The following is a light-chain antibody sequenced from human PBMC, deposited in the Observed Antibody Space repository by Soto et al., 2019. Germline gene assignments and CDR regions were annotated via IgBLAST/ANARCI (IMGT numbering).Light chain of an antibody. CDR1: GRNGGGYNY. J-gene: IGLJ1*01. CDR2: KVT. V-gene: IGLV2-14*01. CDR3: SSYISSSNYV. Sequence: QSVLTQPASVSGAPVQAITISCTGTGRNGGGYNYASCYQQNPGKDPKVMVTKVTNQPSGVSNRFSGSKSGNTAALNISGLLAEHEADYYCSSYISSSNYVFGTGTKVTV.